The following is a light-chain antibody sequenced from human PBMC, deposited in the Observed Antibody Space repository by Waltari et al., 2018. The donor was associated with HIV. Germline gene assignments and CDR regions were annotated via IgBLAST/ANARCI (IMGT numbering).Light chain of an antibody. V-gene: IGLV1-47*01. CDR2: RDN. Sequence: QSVLTQPPSASGTPGQRVTISCSGSSSNIGSNYVYWYQQLPGTAPKLLIDRDNQRPCGVPVLFSRSKAGTSASLALRVLRSEDEADYYCAAWDDSLSAPGVFGGGTKLTVL. CDR1: SSNIGSNY. CDR3: AAWDDSLSAPGV. J-gene: IGLJ3*02.